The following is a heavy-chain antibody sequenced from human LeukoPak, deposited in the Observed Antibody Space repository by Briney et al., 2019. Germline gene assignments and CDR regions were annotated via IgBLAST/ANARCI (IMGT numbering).Heavy chain of an antibody. D-gene: IGHD3-22*01. V-gene: IGHV3-21*01. CDR3: ARFVYHHSSDWFDP. CDR2: ISSSSTYI. CDR1: GFIFGSYS. J-gene: IGHJ5*02. Sequence: GGSLRLSCAASGFIFGSYSMNWVRQAPGKGLEWVSSISSSSTYIYYADSVKGRFTISRDNANNSLHLQMNSLRAEDTAVYYCARFVYHHSSDWFDPWGQGTLVTVSS.